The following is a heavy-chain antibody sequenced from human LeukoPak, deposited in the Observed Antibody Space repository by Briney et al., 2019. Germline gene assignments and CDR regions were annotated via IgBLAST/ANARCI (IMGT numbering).Heavy chain of an antibody. CDR1: GFTFSGSA. D-gene: IGHD2-21*02. CDR2: IRSKANSYAT. V-gene: IGHV3-73*01. CDR3: TRQVVTAIHPYYYGMDV. J-gene: IGHJ6*02. Sequence: PGESLRLSCAASGFTFSGSAMHWVRQASGKGLEWFGRIRSKANSYATAYAASVKGRFTISRDDSKNTAYLQMNSLKTEDTAVYYCTRQVVTAIHPYYYGMDVWGQGTTVTVSS.